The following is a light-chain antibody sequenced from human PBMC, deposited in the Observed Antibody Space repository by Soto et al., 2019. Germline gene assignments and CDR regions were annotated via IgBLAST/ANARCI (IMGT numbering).Light chain of an antibody. J-gene: IGKJ3*01. CDR2: GAS. V-gene: IGKV3-20*01. CDR3: QQYGSSQFT. CDR1: QSVSSSY. Sequence: ETVLTQSPGTLSLSPGERATLSCRASQSVSSSYLAWYQQKPGQAPRLLIYGASSRATGIPDRFSGSGSGTDFTLTISRLEPEDFAVCYCQQYGSSQFTFGPGTKVDIK.